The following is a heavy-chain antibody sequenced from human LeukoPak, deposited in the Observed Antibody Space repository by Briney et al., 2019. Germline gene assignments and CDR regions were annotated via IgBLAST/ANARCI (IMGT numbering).Heavy chain of an antibody. J-gene: IGHJ4*02. Sequence: ASVKVSFKASGGTFSSYAISWVRQAPGQGLEWMGGIIPIFGTANYAQKFQGRVTITTDESTSTAYMELSSLRSEDTAVYYCARDYGDYVWGSYRSWGLGTLVTVSS. CDR3: ARDYGDYVWGSYRS. V-gene: IGHV1-69*05. CDR2: IIPIFGTA. CDR1: GGTFSSYA. D-gene: IGHD3-16*02.